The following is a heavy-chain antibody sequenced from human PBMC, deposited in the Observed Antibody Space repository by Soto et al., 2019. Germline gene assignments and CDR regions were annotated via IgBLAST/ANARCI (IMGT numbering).Heavy chain of an antibody. CDR3: AMPGKYRYLAA. V-gene: IGHV4-61*08. D-gene: IGHD2-2*01. Sequence: PSETLSLTCTVSGGTVSSGGYYWSWIREPPGKGLDWIGYISSRGSANYNPSLKSRVTISVDTSKNQFSLKLTSVTAADTAVYYCAMPGKYRYLAAWGRGTLVSLAS. CDR1: GGTVSSGGYY. CDR2: ISSRGSA. J-gene: IGHJ5*02.